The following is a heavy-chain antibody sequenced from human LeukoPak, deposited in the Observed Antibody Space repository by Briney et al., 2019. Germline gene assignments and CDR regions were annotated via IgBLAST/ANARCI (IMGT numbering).Heavy chain of an antibody. CDR1: GFSFDDYA. D-gene: IGHD3-9*01. CDR3: AKSRDDGTGYYYDY. Sequence: GGSLRLPWEASGFSFDDYAMHLVRQAPGKGLEWVAGISRNSYNIAYGDSVKGRFTICRDNAKKSLSLQMNSLGTEDTAFYYCAKSRDDGTGYYYDYWGQGVLVTVAS. V-gene: IGHV3-9*01. CDR2: ISRNSYNI. J-gene: IGHJ4*02.